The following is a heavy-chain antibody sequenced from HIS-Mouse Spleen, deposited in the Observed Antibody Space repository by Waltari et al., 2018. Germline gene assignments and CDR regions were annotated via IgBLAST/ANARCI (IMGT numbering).Heavy chain of an antibody. CDR1: GCSISSSSYY. Sequence: QLQLQESGPGLVKPSETLSLTCTVSGCSISSSSYYWGWIRQPPGKGLDWIVCIYYSGGTYYNPSLEVRVTISVDTSKNQFSLKLSSVTAADTAVYYWAREIPYSSSWYDWYFDLWGRGTLVTVSS. D-gene: IGHD6-13*01. CDR2: IYYSGGT. J-gene: IGHJ2*01. CDR3: AREIPYSSSWYDWYFDL. V-gene: IGHV4-39*07.